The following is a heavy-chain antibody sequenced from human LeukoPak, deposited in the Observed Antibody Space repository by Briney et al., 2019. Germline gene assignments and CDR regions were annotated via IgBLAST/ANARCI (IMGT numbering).Heavy chain of an antibody. CDR2: IYPDDSDT. J-gene: IGHJ4*02. CDR1: RYSFSNYW. CDR3: AGSCRYCDASSCPYFDY. Sequence: GESLKISCKSSRYSFSNYWIGCVRQTPGKGLEWMGIIYPDDSDTRYSPSFQGQVTISSDKCTSTAFLQWNSLKASDTAMYYCAGSCRYCDASSCPYFDYWGKGTLVTVSS. D-gene: IGHD3-9*01. V-gene: IGHV5-51*01.